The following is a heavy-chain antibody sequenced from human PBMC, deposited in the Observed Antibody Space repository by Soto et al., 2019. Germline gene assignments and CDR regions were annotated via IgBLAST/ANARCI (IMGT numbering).Heavy chain of an antibody. CDR3: ASDRLLAVGQQVGRFAH. CDR1: GFTFSSYA. V-gene: IGHV3-23*01. D-gene: IGHD1-26*01. Sequence: GGSLRLSCAASGFTFSSYAMSWVRQAPGKGLEWVSAISGSGGSTYYADSVKGRFTISRDNSKTTLYLQMNSLRAEDTAVYYCASDRLLAVGQQVGRFAHWGQGTLVTVSS. CDR2: ISGSGGST. J-gene: IGHJ4*02.